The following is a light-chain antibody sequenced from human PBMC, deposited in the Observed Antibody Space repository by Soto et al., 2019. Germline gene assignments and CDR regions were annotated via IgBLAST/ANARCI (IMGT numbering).Light chain of an antibody. CDR1: QSISSS. J-gene: IGKJ1*01. Sequence: DIQMTQSPSTLSASVGDRVTITCRASQSISSSLAWYQQKPGKAPKLLIYDASTLESGVPLRFSGSGSGTEFTLTISSLQPDDLATYYCQQYNGYSTFGQGTKVDI. V-gene: IGKV1-5*01. CDR2: DAS. CDR3: QQYNGYST.